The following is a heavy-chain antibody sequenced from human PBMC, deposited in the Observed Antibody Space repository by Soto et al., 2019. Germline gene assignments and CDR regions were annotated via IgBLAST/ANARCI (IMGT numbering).Heavy chain of an antibody. D-gene: IGHD3-9*01. CDR1: GYTFTSYG. Sequence: ASVKVSCKASGYTFTSYGISWVRQAPGQGLEWMGWISAYNGNTNYSQKFQGRVTITGDTSASTAYMELSSLRSEDTAVYYCARGLKSTIFWGQGTLVTVSS. CDR2: ISAYNGNT. J-gene: IGHJ4*02. CDR3: ARGLKSTIF. V-gene: IGHV1-18*01.